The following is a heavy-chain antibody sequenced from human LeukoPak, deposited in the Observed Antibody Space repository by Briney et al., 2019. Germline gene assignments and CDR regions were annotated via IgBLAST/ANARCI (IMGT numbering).Heavy chain of an antibody. CDR1: GFTFRNYW. CDR3: ARVTTAAGDY. CDR2: ISTSTTYI. Sequence: GGSLRLSCAASGFTFRNYWMTWVRQAPGKGLEWVSSISTSTTYIYYADSVKGRFTISRDNAKNSLYLQMNSLRDEDTAVYYCARVTTAAGDYWGQGTLVTVSS. V-gene: IGHV3-21*01. D-gene: IGHD6-13*01. J-gene: IGHJ4*02.